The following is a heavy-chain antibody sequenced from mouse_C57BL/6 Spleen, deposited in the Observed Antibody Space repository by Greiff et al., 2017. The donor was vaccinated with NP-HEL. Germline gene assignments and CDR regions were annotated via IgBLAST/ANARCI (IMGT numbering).Heavy chain of an antibody. J-gene: IGHJ4*01. Sequence: VQLQQSGAELVRPGASVTLSCKASGYTFTDYEMHWVKQTPVHGLDWIGAIDPETGGTAYNQKFKGKAILTADKSSSTAYMELRSLTSEDSAVYYCTRGNYGPYYAMDYWGQGTSVTVSS. CDR3: TRGNYGPYYAMDY. D-gene: IGHD1-1*02. V-gene: IGHV1-15*01. CDR1: GYTFTDYE. CDR2: IDPETGGT.